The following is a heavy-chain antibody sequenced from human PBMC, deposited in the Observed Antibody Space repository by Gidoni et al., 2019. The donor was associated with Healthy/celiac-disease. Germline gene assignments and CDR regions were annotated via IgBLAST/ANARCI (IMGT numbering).Heavy chain of an antibody. J-gene: IGHJ4*02. D-gene: IGHD3-10*01. CDR2: SIPIFGIA. Sequence: QVQLVQSGAEVKKPGSSVQVSCKASGGTFSTYAITWVRQAPGQGLEWMGGSIPIFGIANYAQKFQGRVTITADKSSSTAYMELSSLRSEDTAVYYCARGGSGAHFDYWGQGTLVTVSS. V-gene: IGHV1-69*17. CDR3: ARGGSGAHFDY. CDR1: GGTFSTYA.